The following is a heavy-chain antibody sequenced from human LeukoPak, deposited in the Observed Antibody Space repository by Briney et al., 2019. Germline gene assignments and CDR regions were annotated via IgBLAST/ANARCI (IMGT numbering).Heavy chain of an antibody. D-gene: IGHD1-26*01. CDR2: INSDGSNT. J-gene: IGHJ4*02. CDR3: ARGGSPDY. V-gene: IGHV3-74*01. Sequence: PGGSLRLSCAASGXTFSSYWMHWVRQAPGKGLVWVSRINSDGSNTDYADSVKGRFTISRANAKNTLYLQMNRLRAKDTAVYYCARGGSPDYWGQGTLVTVSS. CDR1: GXTFSSYW.